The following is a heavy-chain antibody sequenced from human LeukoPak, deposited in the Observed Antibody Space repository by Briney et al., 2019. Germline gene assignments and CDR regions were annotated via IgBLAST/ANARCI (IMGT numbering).Heavy chain of an antibody. D-gene: IGHD6-13*01. CDR2: IKPNNGGT. Sequence: ASVKVSCKASGYTFTGYYMHWVRQAPGQGLEWMGWIKPNNGGTNYAQKFQGRVTMTRDTSISTAYMELSRLRSDDTAVYYCARARFSSRNRDGYLDSWGEGTLVTVSS. V-gene: IGHV1-2*02. CDR1: GYTFTGYY. J-gene: IGHJ4*02. CDR3: ARARFSSRNRDGYLDS.